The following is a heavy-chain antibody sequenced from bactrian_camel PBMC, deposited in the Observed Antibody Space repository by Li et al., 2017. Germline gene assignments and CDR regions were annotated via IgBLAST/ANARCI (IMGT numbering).Heavy chain of an antibody. CDR2: TDSHGTT. J-gene: IGHJ7*01. Sequence: HVQLVESGGGSVQTGESLRLSCSVSGYTADSYCVGWFRQAPGEEREGVAATDSHGTTTYADSIKGRFTISQDNANLTLYLQMNNLKPEDTGMYFCAVKLGLMDISTLMMGGKDYYAMDYWGKGTQVTV. D-gene: IGHD1*01. V-gene: IGHV3S55*01. CDR1: GYTADSYC.